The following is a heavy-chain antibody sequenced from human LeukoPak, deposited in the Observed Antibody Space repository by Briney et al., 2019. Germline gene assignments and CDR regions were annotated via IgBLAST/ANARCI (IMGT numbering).Heavy chain of an antibody. CDR3: AKVGDYGDYALDY. CDR2: IYSGGST. J-gene: IGHJ4*02. CDR1: GFSVNSNY. Sequence: GGSPRLSCAASGFSVNSNYMSWVRQAPGKGLEWVLVIYSGGSTYYADSVKGRFTISRHISKNTLYLQMNSLRAEDTAVYYCAKVGDYGDYALDYWGQGTLVTVSS. D-gene: IGHD4-17*01. V-gene: IGHV3-53*04.